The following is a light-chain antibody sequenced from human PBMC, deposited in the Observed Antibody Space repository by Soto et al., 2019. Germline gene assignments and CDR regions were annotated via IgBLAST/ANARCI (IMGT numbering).Light chain of an antibody. CDR2: GAS. CDR1: QSVLTK. J-gene: IGKJ4*01. Sequence: EIVMTQSPATLSVSPGERATLSCRASQSVLTKLAWYHQKPGQAPRLLIYGASTRATGIPARFSGSGSGTEFTLTISSLQSEDFAVYFCQQDHDWPPLTFGGGTKVEIK. V-gene: IGKV3D-15*01. CDR3: QQDHDWPPLT.